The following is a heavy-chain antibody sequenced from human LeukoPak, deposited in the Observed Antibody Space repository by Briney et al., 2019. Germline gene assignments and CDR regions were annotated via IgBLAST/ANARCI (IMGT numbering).Heavy chain of an antibody. CDR1: GXTFXXYS. CDR2: ISSSSSYI. V-gene: IGHV3-21*01. D-gene: IGHD3-22*01. CDR3: ATAYQSSSDAFDI. Sequence: LXLXXXXXGXTFXXYSMNWVRQAPGKXLEWVSSISSSSSYIYYADSVKGRFTISRDNAKNSLYLQMNSLRAEDTAVYYCATAYQSSSDAFDIWGQGTMVTVSS. J-gene: IGHJ3*02.